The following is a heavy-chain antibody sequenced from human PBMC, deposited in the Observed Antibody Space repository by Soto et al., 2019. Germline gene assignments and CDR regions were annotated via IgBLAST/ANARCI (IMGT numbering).Heavy chain of an antibody. J-gene: IGHJ4*02. CDR1: GGTFRNYP. CDR3: ARGPLVVLNYFES. Sequence: QVQLVQSGTEVKKPGSSVKVSCKASGGTFRNYPINWVRQAPGQGLEWMGSIFPLTDIPDYAQNFQARLTIXAXXPTSTAYMELSSLTSDDTAMYFCARGPLVVLNYFESWGQGTLVTVSS. V-gene: IGHV1-69*02. CDR2: IFPLTDIP.